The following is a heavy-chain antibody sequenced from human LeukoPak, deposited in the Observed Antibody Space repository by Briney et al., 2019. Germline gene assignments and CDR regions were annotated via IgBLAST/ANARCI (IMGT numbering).Heavy chain of an antibody. D-gene: IGHD2-2*01. CDR1: GDSVSSKSAA. J-gene: IGHJ5*02. Sequence: SQTLSLTCAISGDSVSSKSAAWNWIRQSPSRGLEWLGRTYYRSTWCNDYAVSVRGRITVNPDTSKNQFSLHLNSVTPEDTAVYYCARRLTQYDCFDPWGQGILVTVSS. CDR3: ARRLTQYDCFDP. V-gene: IGHV6-1*01. CDR2: TYYRSTWCN.